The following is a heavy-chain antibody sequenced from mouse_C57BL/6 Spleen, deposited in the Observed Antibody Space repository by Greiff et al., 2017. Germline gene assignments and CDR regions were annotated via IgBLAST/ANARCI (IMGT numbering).Heavy chain of an antibody. V-gene: IGHV1-18*01. J-gene: IGHJ4*01. D-gene: IGHD2-1*01. CDR3: ARSDYGNYVRYAMDY. Sequence: VQLKESGPELVKPGASVKIPCKASGYTFTDYNMDWVKQSHGKSLEWIGDINPNNGGTIYNQKFKGKATLTVDKSSSTAYMELRSLTSEDTAVYYCARSDYGNYVRYAMDYWGQGTSVTVSS. CDR2: INPNNGGT. CDR1: GYTFTDYN.